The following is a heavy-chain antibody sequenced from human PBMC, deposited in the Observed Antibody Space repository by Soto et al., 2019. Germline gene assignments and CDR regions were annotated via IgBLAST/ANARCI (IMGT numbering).Heavy chain of an antibody. CDR1: GGSISSYY. Sequence: SETLSLTCTVSGGSISSYYWSWIRQPPGKGLEWIGYIYYSGSTNYNPSLKSRVTISVDTSKNQFSLKLSSVTAADTAVYYCARGAVAGILMDYWGQGTLVTVSS. D-gene: IGHD6-19*01. CDR3: ARGAVAGILMDY. J-gene: IGHJ4*02. V-gene: IGHV4-59*01. CDR2: IYYSGST.